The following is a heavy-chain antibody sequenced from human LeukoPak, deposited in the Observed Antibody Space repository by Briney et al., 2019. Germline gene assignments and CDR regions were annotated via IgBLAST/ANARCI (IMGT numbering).Heavy chain of an antibody. Sequence: GASVKVSCKASGYTFISYDINWVRQATGQGLEWMGWMSPNSGNTGYAQKFQGRITMTKSTSISTAYMELSDLGSEDTAVYYCARTPPDYGIDYWGQGTLVTVSS. CDR2: MSPNSGNT. CDR1: GYTFISYD. D-gene: IGHD4-17*01. CDR3: ARTPPDYGIDY. J-gene: IGHJ4*02. V-gene: IGHV1-8*01.